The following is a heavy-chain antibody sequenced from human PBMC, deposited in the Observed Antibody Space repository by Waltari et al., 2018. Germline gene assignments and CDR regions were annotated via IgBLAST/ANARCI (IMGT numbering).Heavy chain of an antibody. CDR2: IIPIFGTA. CDR3: ARAYTYYYYGMDV. J-gene: IGHJ6*02. V-gene: IGHV1-69*08. D-gene: IGHD1-20*01. Sequence: VRRGQSGPGGRNPGPPVRASATPSGAPFTGMPLAGCGQAPGQGLEWMGRIIPIFGTANYAQKFQGRVTITADKSTSTAYMELSSLRSEDTAVYYCARAYTYYYYGMDVWGQGTTVTVSS. CDR1: GAPFTGMP.